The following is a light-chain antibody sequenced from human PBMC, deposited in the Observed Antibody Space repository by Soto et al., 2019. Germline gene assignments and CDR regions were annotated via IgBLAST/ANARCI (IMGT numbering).Light chain of an antibody. CDR1: QSVISSY. Sequence: IVLTQSPGALSLCPGERATISCRSSQSVISSYLAWYQQQPGQAPRLLIYGASSRATGIPDKFSGSGSGTDFTLTISRPEPEDFAVYYCQQYGTSGTFGQGTKVDIK. J-gene: IGKJ1*01. V-gene: IGKV3-20*01. CDR2: GAS. CDR3: QQYGTSGT.